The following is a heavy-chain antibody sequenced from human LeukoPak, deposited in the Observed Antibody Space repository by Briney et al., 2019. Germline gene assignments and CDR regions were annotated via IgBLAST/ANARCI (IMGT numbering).Heavy chain of an antibody. Sequence: ASVKVSCKVSGYTLTELSMHWVRQAPGKGLEWMGGFDPEDGETIYAQKFQGRVTMTEDTSTDTANMELSSLRSEDTAVYYCASICSSTSCYVNDYWGQGTLVTVSS. D-gene: IGHD2-2*01. V-gene: IGHV1-24*01. CDR2: FDPEDGET. CDR1: GYTLTELS. J-gene: IGHJ4*02. CDR3: ASICSSTSCYVNDY.